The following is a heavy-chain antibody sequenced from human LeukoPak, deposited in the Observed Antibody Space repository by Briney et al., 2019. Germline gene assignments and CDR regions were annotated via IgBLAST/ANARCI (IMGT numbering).Heavy chain of an antibody. D-gene: IGHD2-2*01. CDR3: ASGDVPAATYYYYYGMDV. CDR1: GFTFSSYG. V-gene: IGHV3-33*01. J-gene: IGHJ6*04. Sequence: PGRSLRLSCAASGFTFSSYGTHWVRQAPGKGLEWVAVIWYDGSNKYYADSVKGRFTISRDNSKNTLYLQMNSLRAEDTAVYYCASGDVPAATYYYYYGMDVWGKGTTVTVSS. CDR2: IWYDGSNK.